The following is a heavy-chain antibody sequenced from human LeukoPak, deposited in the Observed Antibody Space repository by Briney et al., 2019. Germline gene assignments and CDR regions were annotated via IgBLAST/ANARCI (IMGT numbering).Heavy chain of an antibody. CDR3: ARQIRWLRYWFDP. J-gene: IGHJ5*02. D-gene: IGHD5-12*01. CDR1: GGSFSGYY. V-gene: IGHV4-34*01. Sequence: SETLSLTCAVYGGSFSGYYWSWIRQPPGKGLEWIGEINHSGSTNYNPSLKSRVTISVDTSKNQFSLKLSSVTAADTAVYYCARQIRWLRYWFDPWGQGTLVTVSS. CDR2: INHSGST.